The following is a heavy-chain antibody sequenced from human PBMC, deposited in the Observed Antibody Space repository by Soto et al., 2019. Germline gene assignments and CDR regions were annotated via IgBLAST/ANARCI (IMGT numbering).Heavy chain of an antibody. CDR3: GRCTSTSCHLGSDY. Sequence: QVQLVESGGGVVQPGRSLRLSCAASGFTFSSYATNWVRQAPGKGLEWVALISYDGSNTYYADSVKGRFTISRDSSKNTLYLQMNSLRTADTAVYYCGRCTSTSCHLGSDYWGQGTLVTVSS. D-gene: IGHD2-2*01. CDR1: GFTFSSYA. CDR2: ISYDGSNT. V-gene: IGHV3-30-3*01. J-gene: IGHJ4*02.